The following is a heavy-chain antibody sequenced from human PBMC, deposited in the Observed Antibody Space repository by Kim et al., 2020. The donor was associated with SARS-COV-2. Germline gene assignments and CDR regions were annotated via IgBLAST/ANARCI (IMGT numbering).Heavy chain of an antibody. J-gene: IGHJ4*02. CDR1: GFSFSSYA. V-gene: IGHV3-23*01. Sequence: GGSLRLSCAASGFSFSSYAMNWVRQAPGKGLEWVSAISGSGGRKDYADSVKGRFTISRDNSKNTLYLQMNSLRAEDTAVFYCAKDNREAATTTNMGRIGYWGQGTLVTVSS. D-gene: IGHD6-25*01. CDR2: ISGSGGRK. CDR3: AKDNREAATTTNMGRIGY.